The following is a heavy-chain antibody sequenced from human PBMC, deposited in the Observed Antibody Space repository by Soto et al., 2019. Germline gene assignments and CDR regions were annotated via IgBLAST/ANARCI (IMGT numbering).Heavy chain of an antibody. J-gene: IGHJ6*02. D-gene: IGHD3-22*01. CDR1: GFTFSSYG. CDR3: ARDRIPSGYYVHYYYGMDV. V-gene: IGHV3-33*01. Sequence: GGSLRLSCAASGFTFSSYGMHWVRQAPGKGLERVAVIWYDGSNKYYADSVKGRFTISRDNSKNTLYLQMNSLRAEDTAVYYCARDRIPSGYYVHYYYGMDVWGQGTTVTVSS. CDR2: IWYDGSNK.